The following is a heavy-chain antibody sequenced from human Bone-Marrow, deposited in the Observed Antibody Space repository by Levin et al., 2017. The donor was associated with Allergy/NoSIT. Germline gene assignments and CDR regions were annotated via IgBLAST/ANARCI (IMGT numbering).Heavy chain of an antibody. D-gene: IGHD2-2*02. CDR2: IHHSETT. CDR3: AKFSPRSPQLLYGVWDY. CDR1: GASISNSDW. Sequence: GSLRLSCAVSGASISNSDWWSWVRQSPGKGLEWIGEIHHSETTNNNPSLESRVTISIDKSKNHISLRLNSVTAADTAVYFCAKFSPRSPQLLYGVWDYWGQGILVIVS. J-gene: IGHJ4*02. V-gene: IGHV4-4*01.